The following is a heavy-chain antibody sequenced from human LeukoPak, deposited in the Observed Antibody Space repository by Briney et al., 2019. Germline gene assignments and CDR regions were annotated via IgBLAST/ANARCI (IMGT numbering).Heavy chain of an antibody. V-gene: IGHV4-59*02. J-gene: IGHJ1*01. Sequence: PSETLSLTCTVSGGSVSSYFWSWIRRPPGKGLEWIGYIDDSGNTNYNPSLQSRVTISVDTSKNQFSLNLNSVTAADTAVYYCARGGAARLHFQNWGQGTLVTVSS. CDR2: IDDSGNT. CDR3: ARGGAARLHFQN. D-gene: IGHD6-6*01. CDR1: GGSVSSYF.